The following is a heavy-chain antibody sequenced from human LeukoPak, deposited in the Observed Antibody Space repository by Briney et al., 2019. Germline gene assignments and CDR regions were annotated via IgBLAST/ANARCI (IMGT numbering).Heavy chain of an antibody. J-gene: IGHJ5*02. V-gene: IGHV3-7*01. Sequence: PGGSLRLSCAVSGFIFSNYWMSWVRQAPGKGLEWEANINQDGSEKYYVDSVKGRFTISRDNAKNSLSLQMSSLRAEDTAVYYCARTQLTGGRAPWGQGTLVTVSS. CDR2: INQDGSEK. CDR3: ARTQLTGGRAP. CDR1: GFIFSNYW. D-gene: IGHD3-10*01.